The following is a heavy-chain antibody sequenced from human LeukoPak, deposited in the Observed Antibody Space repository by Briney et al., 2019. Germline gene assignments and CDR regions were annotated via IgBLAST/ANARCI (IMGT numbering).Heavy chain of an antibody. CDR1: GFTFSSYW. CDR2: INSDGSST. V-gene: IGHV3-74*01. J-gene: IGHJ4*02. D-gene: IGHD4-17*01. Sequence: GGSLRLSCTASGFTFSSYWMHWVRQAPGKGLVWVSRINSDGSSTSYADSVKGRFTISRDNAKNTLYLQMNSLRAEDTAVYYCARDSHGDYVDFDYWGQGTLVTVSS. CDR3: ARDSHGDYVDFDY.